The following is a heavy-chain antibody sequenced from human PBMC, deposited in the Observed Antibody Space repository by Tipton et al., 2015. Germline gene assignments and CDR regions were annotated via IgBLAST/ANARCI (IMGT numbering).Heavy chain of an antibody. V-gene: IGHV4-59*01. CDR2: IYYSGTS. D-gene: IGHD4-23*01. CDR3: ARARGRHGGLFDS. CDR1: DGSISAYY. Sequence: LRLSCTVSDGSISAYYWSWIRQPPGKGLEWIGFIYYSGTSIYSPSLEGRVTMSVDTAKKQFSLKVSSVTAADTAMYYCARARGRHGGLFDSWGQGTLVTVSS. J-gene: IGHJ4*02.